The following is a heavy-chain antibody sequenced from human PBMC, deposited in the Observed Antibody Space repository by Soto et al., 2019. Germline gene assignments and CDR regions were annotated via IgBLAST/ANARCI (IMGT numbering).Heavy chain of an antibody. Sequence: PSETLSLTCPFSGGYIISYSWNWIRQPPGKGLEWIGYIFYTGSTNYNPSLKSRVTISVDTSKNQFSLRLTSVTAADTAVYYCATASGWDRNFDYWGQGTLVTVSS. J-gene: IGHJ4*02. CDR3: ATASGWDRNFDY. CDR2: IFYTGST. CDR1: GGYIISYS. V-gene: IGHV4-59*01. D-gene: IGHD6-25*01.